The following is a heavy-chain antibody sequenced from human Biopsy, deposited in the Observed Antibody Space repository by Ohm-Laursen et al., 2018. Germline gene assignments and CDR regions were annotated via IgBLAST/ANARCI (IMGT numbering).Heavy chain of an antibody. V-gene: IGHV4-59*08. Sequence: TLSLTCTTSGGSISSYYWTWIRQPPGKGLEWIGDVYYSGSTNRNPSLKSRVTILVDTSKNQFSLKLNSVTAADTAVYYCGRREVVITHDAFDTWGQGTMVTVSS. CDR2: VYYSGST. CDR1: GGSISSYY. D-gene: IGHD3-22*01. J-gene: IGHJ3*02. CDR3: GRREVVITHDAFDT.